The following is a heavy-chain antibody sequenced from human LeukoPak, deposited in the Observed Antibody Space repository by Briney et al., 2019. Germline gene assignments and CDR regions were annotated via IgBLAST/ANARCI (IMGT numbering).Heavy chain of an antibody. J-gene: IGHJ6*03. D-gene: IGHD2-2*02. Sequence: GGSLRLSCAASGFTFSSYWMSWVRQAPGKGLEWVDNIKQDGSEKYYVDSVKGRFTISRDNAKNSLYLQMNSLRAEDTAVYYCAREKVVVPAAIPIYYYYYMDVWGKGTTVTVSS. CDR1: GFTFSSYW. CDR3: AREKVVVPAAIPIYYYYYMDV. V-gene: IGHV3-7*01. CDR2: IKQDGSEK.